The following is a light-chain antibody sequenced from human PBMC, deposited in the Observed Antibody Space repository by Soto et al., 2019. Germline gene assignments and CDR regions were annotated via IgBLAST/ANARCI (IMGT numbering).Light chain of an antibody. CDR1: SSDGGGYNY. V-gene: IGLV2-14*01. CDR3: CSYTTSNTRQIV. CDR2: DVS. J-gene: IGLJ1*01. Sequence: QSALTQPSSVSGSPGQSITISCPGTSSDGGGYNYVSWYQQHPGKAPTFLIYDVSNRPSGVSTRFSGSKSGNTASLTISGVQAEDEADDYCCSYTTSNTRQIVFGTGTKVTVL.